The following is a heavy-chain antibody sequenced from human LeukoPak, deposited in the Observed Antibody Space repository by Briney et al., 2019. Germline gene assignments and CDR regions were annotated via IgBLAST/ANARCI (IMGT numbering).Heavy chain of an antibody. CDR2: ISSSSSYI. CDR1: GFTFSSYS. CDR3: ARDVGYDYVWGSYRPYYFDY. D-gene: IGHD3-16*02. V-gene: IGHV3-21*01. J-gene: IGHJ4*02. Sequence: GGSLRLSCAASGFTFSSYSMNWVRQALGTGLDGVSSISSSSSYIYYADSVKGRFTISRDNAKNSLYLQMNSLRAEDTAVYYCARDVGYDYVWGSYRPYYFDYWGQGTLVTVSS.